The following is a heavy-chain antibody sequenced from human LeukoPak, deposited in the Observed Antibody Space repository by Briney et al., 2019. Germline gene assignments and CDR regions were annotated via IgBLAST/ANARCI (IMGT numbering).Heavy chain of an antibody. CDR2: IGTTGDT. CDR3: AREASYYDSSGFREYYFDY. CDR1: GSTFSSYD. V-gene: IGHV3-13*01. J-gene: IGHJ4*02. Sequence: GGSLRLSCAASGSTFSSYDMHWVRQTTGKGLEWVSSIGTTGDTYYPGSVKGRFTISRENAKNSLYLQMNSLRAGDTAVYYCAREASYYDSSGFREYYFDYWGQGTLVTVSS. D-gene: IGHD3-22*01.